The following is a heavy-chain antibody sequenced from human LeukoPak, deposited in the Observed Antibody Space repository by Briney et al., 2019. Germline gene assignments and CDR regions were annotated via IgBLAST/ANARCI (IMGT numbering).Heavy chain of an antibody. J-gene: IGHJ2*01. D-gene: IGHD3-16*01. Sequence: ASVKVSCKASGYTFTSYGISWVRQAPGQGLEWMGWISAYNGNTNYAQKLQGRVTMTTDTSTSTAYMELRSLRSDDTAVYYCARDRGVYDYPNWYFDLWGRGTLVTVSS. V-gene: IGHV1-18*01. CDR1: GYTFTSYG. CDR3: ARDRGVYDYPNWYFDL. CDR2: ISAYNGNT.